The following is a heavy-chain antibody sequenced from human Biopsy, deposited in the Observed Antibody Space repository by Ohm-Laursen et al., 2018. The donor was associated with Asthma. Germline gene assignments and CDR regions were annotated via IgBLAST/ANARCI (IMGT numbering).Heavy chain of an antibody. CDR2: INPSGGST. J-gene: IGHJ4*02. V-gene: IGHV1-46*01. D-gene: IGHD1-26*01. CDR1: GYIFTSYY. CDR3: ARAGAFIVGATMGY. Sequence: SVKVSCKASGYIFTSYYMHWVRQAPGQGLEWMGIINPSGGSTSYAQKFQGRVTMTRDTSTSAVYVELSSLRSEDTAVYYCARAGAFIVGATMGYWGQGTLVTVSS.